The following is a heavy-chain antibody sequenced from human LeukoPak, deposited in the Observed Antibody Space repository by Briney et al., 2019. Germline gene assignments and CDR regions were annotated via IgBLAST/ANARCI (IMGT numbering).Heavy chain of an antibody. CDR3: VRGPKVTRGFQH. V-gene: IGHV1-2*02. CDR2: INPNSGGT. J-gene: IGHJ1*01. Sequence: ASVKVSCKASGYTFTSYDINWVRQATGQGLEWMGWINPNSGGTNYAQKFQGRVTMTRDTSISTAYMELSRLRSDDAAVYYCVRGPKVTRGFQHWGQGTLVTVSS. CDR1: GYTFTSYD. D-gene: IGHD4-17*01.